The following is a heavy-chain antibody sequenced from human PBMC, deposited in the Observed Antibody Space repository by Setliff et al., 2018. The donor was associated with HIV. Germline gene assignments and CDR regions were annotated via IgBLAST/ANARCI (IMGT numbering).Heavy chain of an antibody. Sequence: ASVKVSCKASGYIFTNYYVHWVRQAPGQGLEWMGIFNPTGGSTSYAQKFQGRVTMTTDTSTSTAYMELRSLRSDDTAVYYCARAMKTMVRGVMSYWGQGILVTVSS. V-gene: IGHV1-46*01. CDR2: FNPTGGST. D-gene: IGHD3-10*01. CDR1: GYIFTNYY. CDR3: ARAMKTMVRGVMSY. J-gene: IGHJ4*02.